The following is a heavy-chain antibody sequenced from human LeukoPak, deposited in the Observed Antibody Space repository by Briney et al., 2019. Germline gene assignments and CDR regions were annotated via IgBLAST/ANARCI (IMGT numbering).Heavy chain of an antibody. CDR3: ARTPAVTPDY. CDR1: GYSFTSYW. CDR2: IDPSDSYT. Sequence: GESLKISFKGSGYSFTSYWISWVRQMPGKGLEWMGRIDPSDSYTNYSPSFQGHVTISADKSISTAYLQWSSLKASDTATYYCARTPAVTPDYWGQGTLVTVSS. D-gene: IGHD4-11*01. J-gene: IGHJ4*02. V-gene: IGHV5-10-1*01.